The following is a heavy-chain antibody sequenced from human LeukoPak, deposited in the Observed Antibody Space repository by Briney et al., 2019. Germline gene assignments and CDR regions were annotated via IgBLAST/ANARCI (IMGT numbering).Heavy chain of an antibody. J-gene: IGHJ4*02. Sequence: SETLSLTCTVSGGSIRSYYWSWIRQPPGKGLEWIGSIYYIGSTKYNPSLKSRVTISVDTSKNQFSLKLTSVTAADTAVYYCARVVAAATYYFDYWGQGTLVTVSS. D-gene: IGHD6-13*01. CDR2: IYYIGST. CDR3: ARVVAAATYYFDY. CDR1: GGSIRSYY. V-gene: IGHV4-59*01.